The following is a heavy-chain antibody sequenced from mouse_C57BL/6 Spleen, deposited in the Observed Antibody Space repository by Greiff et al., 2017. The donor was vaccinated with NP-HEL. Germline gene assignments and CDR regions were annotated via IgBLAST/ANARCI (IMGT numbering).Heavy chain of an antibody. V-gene: IGHV5-9*01. D-gene: IGHD1-1*01. J-gene: IGHJ1*03. CDR1: GFTFSSYT. CDR3: ARQGSYYGSSYGYFDV. CDR2: ISGGGGNT. Sequence: EVNVVESGGGLVKPGGSLKLSCAASGFTFSSYTMSWVRQTPEKRLEWVATISGGGGNTYYPDSVKGRFTISRDNAKNTLYLQMSSLRSEDTALYYCARQGSYYGSSYGYFDVWGTGTTVTVSS.